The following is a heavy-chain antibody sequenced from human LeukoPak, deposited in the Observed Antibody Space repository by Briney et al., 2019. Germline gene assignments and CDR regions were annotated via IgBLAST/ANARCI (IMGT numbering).Heavy chain of an antibody. D-gene: IGHD6-25*01. J-gene: IGHJ5*02. V-gene: IGHV3-64D*06. CDR1: GFTFSTYP. Sequence: GGSLRLSCSASGFTFSTYPMHWVRQGPGKGLEYVSAISGNGVSTYYADSVKGRFIISRDNSKNTLYLQMRSQRTEDTAVYYCVKDFGSGWSNWFDLWGQGTLVTVSS. CDR2: ISGNGVST. CDR3: VKDFGSGWSNWFDL.